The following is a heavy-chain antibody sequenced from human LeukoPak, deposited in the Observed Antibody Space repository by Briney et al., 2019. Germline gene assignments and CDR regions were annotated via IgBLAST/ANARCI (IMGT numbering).Heavy chain of an antibody. CDR3: ARGLGSRYSSSWTSYYFDY. CDR1: GFTVSSNY. D-gene: IGHD6-13*01. J-gene: IGHJ4*02. V-gene: IGHV3-53*01. Sequence: GGSLRLSCAASGFTVSSNYMSWVRQAPGKGLEWVSVIYSSGSTYYADSAKGRFTISRDNSKNTLYLQMNSLRAEDTAVYYCARGLGSRYSSSWTSYYFDYWGQGTLVTVSS. CDR2: IYSSGST.